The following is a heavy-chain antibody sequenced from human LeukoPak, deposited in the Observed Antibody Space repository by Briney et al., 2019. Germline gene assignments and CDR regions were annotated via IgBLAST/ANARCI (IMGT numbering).Heavy chain of an antibody. V-gene: IGHV3-7*01. CDR1: GFTFSRYW. CDR3: ASTTNPYSLHGY. J-gene: IGHJ4*02. Sequence: GGSLRFSCAASGFTFSRYWMSWVRQAPGKGLEWVANIKQGGSEKYYVDSVKGRFTISRDNAKNSLYLQMNSLRAEDTAVYYCASTTNPYSLHGYWGQGTLVTVSS. CDR2: IKQGGSEK. D-gene: IGHD2-21*01.